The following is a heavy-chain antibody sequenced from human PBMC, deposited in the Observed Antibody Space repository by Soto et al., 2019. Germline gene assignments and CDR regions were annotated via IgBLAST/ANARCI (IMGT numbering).Heavy chain of an antibody. D-gene: IGHD6-25*01. CDR3: ARESGGYDSSTRYGLDV. Sequence: PSETLSLTCSVSGGSISSVGHYWTWNRQPPGKGLEWIGYIYYSGSTDYSPSLKCRVTISVDRSKNQFSLNLSSVTAADTAIYYCARESGGYDSSTRYGLDVWGQGTTVT. CDR2: IYYSGST. J-gene: IGHJ6*02. CDR1: GGSISSVGHY. V-gene: IGHV4-31*03.